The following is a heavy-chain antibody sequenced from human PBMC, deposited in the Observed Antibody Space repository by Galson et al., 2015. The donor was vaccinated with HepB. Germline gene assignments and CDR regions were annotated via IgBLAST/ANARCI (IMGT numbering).Heavy chain of an antibody. CDR2: ISYDGTNK. V-gene: IGHV3-30*18. CDR3: AKDHCTRTSCYHWSDP. J-gene: IGHJ5*02. Sequence: SLRLSCAASGFTFSTYGIHWVRQAPGKGLEWVAVISYDGTNKYYADSVQGRFTISRDNSKNTLYLQMNSLRAEDTAVYYCAKDHCTRTSCYHWSDPWGQGTLVTVSS. CDR1: GFTFSTYG. D-gene: IGHD2-2*01.